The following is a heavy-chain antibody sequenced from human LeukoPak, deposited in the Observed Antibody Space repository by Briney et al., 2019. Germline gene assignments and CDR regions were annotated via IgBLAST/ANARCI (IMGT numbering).Heavy chain of an antibody. J-gene: IGHJ6*03. Sequence: GGSLRLSCVASGFTFSSYGMHWVRQAPGVGLEWVAIIRYDGGNKYYADSVKGRFTISRDNAKNSLYLQMNSLRAEDTAIYYCAKNGDRGAYCTGGTCYPYFYYYMDVWGKGTTVTI. V-gene: IGHV3-30*02. CDR2: IRYDGGNK. D-gene: IGHD2-15*01. CDR1: GFTFSSYG. CDR3: AKNGDRGAYCTGGTCYPYFYYYMDV.